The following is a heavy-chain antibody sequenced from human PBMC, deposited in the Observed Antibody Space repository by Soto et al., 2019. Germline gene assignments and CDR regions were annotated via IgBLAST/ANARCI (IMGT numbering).Heavy chain of an antibody. D-gene: IGHD3-10*01. CDR3: ARISNGSGSRYDY. CDR2: IYYSGST. J-gene: IGHJ4*02. V-gene: IGHV4-59*01. Sequence: SETLSLTCTVSGGSISSYYWSWIRQPPGKGLEWIGYIYYSGSTNYNPSLKSRVTISVDTSKNQFSLKLSSVTAADTAVYYCARISNGSGSRYDYWGQGTLVTVSS. CDR1: GGSISSYY.